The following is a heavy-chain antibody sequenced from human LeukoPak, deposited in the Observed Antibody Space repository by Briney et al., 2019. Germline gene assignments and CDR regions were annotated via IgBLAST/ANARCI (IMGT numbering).Heavy chain of an antibody. V-gene: IGHV3-48*01. J-gene: IGHJ4*02. CDR2: ISSSSSTI. D-gene: IGHD1-26*01. Sequence: PGGSLRLSCATSGFTFSSYSMNWVRQAPGKGLEWVSYISSSSSTIYYADSVKGRFTISRDTAKNSLYLQMNSMTAEDTAVYYCARPYSGSYGWGQGTLVTVSS. CDR1: GFTFSSYS. CDR3: ARPYSGSYG.